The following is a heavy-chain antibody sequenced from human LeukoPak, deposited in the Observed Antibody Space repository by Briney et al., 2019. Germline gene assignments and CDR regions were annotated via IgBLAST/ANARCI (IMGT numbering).Heavy chain of an antibody. V-gene: IGHV3-30*02. CDR1: GFTFSNYG. D-gene: IGHD3-22*01. Sequence: HPGGSLRLSCAASGFTFSNYGMHWVRQAPGKGLEWVTFIRYDGSIKYYADSVKGRFTISRDNSKNTLYLQMHSLRAEDTAVYYCAKDLTVVILGFDYWGQGTLVTVSS. CDR3: AKDLTVVILGFDY. CDR2: IRYDGSIK. J-gene: IGHJ4*02.